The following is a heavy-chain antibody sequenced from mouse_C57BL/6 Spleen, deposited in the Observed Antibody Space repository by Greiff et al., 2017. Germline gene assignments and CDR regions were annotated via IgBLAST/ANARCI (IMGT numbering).Heavy chain of an antibody. V-gene: IGHV5-4*01. Sequence: EVQLVESGGGLVKPGGSLKLSCAASGFTFSSYAMSWVRQTPEKRLEWVATISDGGSYTYYPDNVKGRFTISRDNAKNNLYLQMSHLKSEDTAMYYCARDETAHVTKAGFAYWGQGTLVTVSA. CDR2: ISDGGSYT. J-gene: IGHJ3*01. D-gene: IGHD3-2*02. CDR1: GFTFSSYA. CDR3: ARDETAHVTKAGFAY.